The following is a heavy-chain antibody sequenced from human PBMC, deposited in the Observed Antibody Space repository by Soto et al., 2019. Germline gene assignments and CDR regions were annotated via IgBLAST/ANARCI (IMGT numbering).Heavy chain of an antibody. D-gene: IGHD3-22*01. CDR3: ARGRSFYDSSGYRFDD. CDR1: GVPFTAFY. J-gene: IGHJ4*02. Sequence: QVQVQQWGAGLLKPSETLSLTCDVSGVPFTAFYWTWIRQAPGKGLEWIGEINHRGKTVYSPSLGSRVTLSADTSKSQVSLELTSVTAADTAVYYCARGRSFYDSSGYRFDDWGQGSLVTVSS. CDR2: INHRGKT. V-gene: IGHV4-34*01.